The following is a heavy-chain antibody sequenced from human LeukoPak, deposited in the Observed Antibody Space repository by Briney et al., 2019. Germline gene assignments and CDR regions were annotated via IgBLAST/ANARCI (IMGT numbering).Heavy chain of an antibody. CDR2: IYSGGIT. J-gene: IGHJ4*02. CDR1: GLTVSSNY. D-gene: IGHD3-10*01. CDR3: ARGNFQAYNSASGSYYNFDY. V-gene: IGHV3-66*01. Sequence: PGGSLRLSCEASGLTVSSNYMTWVRQAPGKGLEWVSIIYSGGITYYADSVEGRFTISRDNSKNTLYLQMSSLRAEDTAVYYCARGNFQAYNSASGSYYNFDYWGQGTLVTVSS.